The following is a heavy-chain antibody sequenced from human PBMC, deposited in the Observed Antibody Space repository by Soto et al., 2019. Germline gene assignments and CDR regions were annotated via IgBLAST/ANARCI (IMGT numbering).Heavy chain of an antibody. CDR3: ARRASYDILAFDY. J-gene: IGHJ4*02. CDR1: GGSISSYY. Sequence: SETLSLTCTVAGGSISSYYWSWIRQPPGKGLEWIGYIYYSGSTNYNPSLKSRVTISVDTSKNQFSLKLSSVTAADTAVYYCARRASYDILAFDYWGQGTLVTVSS. CDR2: IYYSGST. D-gene: IGHD3-9*01. V-gene: IGHV4-59*08.